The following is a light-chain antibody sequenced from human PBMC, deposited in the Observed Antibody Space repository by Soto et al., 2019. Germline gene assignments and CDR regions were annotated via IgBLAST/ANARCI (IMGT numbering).Light chain of an antibody. CDR3: CSYAGSYTWV. CDR2: DVS. V-gene: IGLV2-11*01. Sequence: QSVLTQPRSVSGSPGQSVTISCTGTSSDVGGYNYVSWYQQHPGRAPKLMMYDVSKWPSGVPDRFSGSKSGNTASLTISGLQAEDEADYYCCSYAGSYTWVFGGGTKVTVL. CDR1: SSDVGGYNY. J-gene: IGLJ3*02.